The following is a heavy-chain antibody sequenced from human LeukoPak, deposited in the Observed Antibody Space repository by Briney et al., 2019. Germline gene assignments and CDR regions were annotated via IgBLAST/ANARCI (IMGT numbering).Heavy chain of an antibody. J-gene: IGHJ6*02. Sequence: GASVNVSCKASGYTFTSYDINWVRQATGQGLEWMGWMNPNSGNTGYAQKFQGRVTMTRNTSISTAYMELSSLRSEDTAVYYCARGTTWILTGYYYYGMDVWGQGTTVTVSS. CDR1: GYTFTSYD. D-gene: IGHD3-9*01. CDR2: MNPNSGNT. V-gene: IGHV1-8*01. CDR3: ARGTTWILTGYYYYGMDV.